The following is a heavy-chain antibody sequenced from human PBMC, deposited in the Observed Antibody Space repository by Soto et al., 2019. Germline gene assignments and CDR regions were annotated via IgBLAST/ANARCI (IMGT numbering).Heavy chain of an antibody. CDR1: GYTFTGYY. CDR3: ARGVVRQQYYFDY. CDR2: INPNSGGT. J-gene: IGHJ4*02. D-gene: IGHD2-15*01. V-gene: IGHV1-2*04. Sequence: ASVKVSCKASGYTFTGYYMHWVRQAPGQGREWMGWINPNSGGTNYAQKFQGWVTMTRDTSISTAYMELSRLRSDDTAVYYCARGVVRQQYYFDYWGQGTLVTVSS.